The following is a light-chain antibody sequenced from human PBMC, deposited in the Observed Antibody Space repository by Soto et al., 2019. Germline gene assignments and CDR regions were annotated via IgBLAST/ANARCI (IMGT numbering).Light chain of an antibody. J-gene: IGLJ1*01. CDR1: SNDVGGYNY. V-gene: IGLV2-8*01. CDR2: EVT. CDR3: CSYAGGNNLEV. Sequence: QSVLTQPPSASGSPGQSVTISCTGTSNDVGGYNYVSWYQQHPGKAPKLMIYEVTKRPSGVPDRFSGSKSGNTASLTVSGLQAEDEADYYCCSYAGGNNLEVFGTGTKLTVL.